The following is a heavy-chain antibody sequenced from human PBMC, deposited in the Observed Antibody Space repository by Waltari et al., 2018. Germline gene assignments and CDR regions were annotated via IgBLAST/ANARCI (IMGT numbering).Heavy chain of an antibody. CDR1: GGSISSGSYY. Sequence: QVQLQESGPGLVKPSQTLSLTCTVYGGSISSGSYYWSWIRQPAGKGLEWIGYIYTSGSTNYNPSRKSRVTISVDTSKNQFSLKLSSVTAADTAVYYCARGAGRLLDYWGQGTLVTVSS. CDR2: IYTSGST. D-gene: IGHD6-19*01. CDR3: ARGAGRLLDY. V-gene: IGHV4-61*09. J-gene: IGHJ4*02.